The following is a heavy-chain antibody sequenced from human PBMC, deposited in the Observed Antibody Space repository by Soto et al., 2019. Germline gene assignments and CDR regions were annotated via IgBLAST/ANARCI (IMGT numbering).Heavy chain of an antibody. Sequence: EVQLVESGGGLLQPGGSLTLSCTAPGFTFSNYWMHWVRQAPGKGRVWVSRTKSDGSGTSYTDSVKGRFTTSRDNTYNTLYLQMSNLRAEDTAVYYCARGGFDYGPGRMDVWGKGTTVIVSS. D-gene: IGHD3-10*01. V-gene: IGHV3-74*01. J-gene: IGHJ6*04. CDR1: GFTFSNYW. CDR2: TKSDGSGT. CDR3: ARGGFDYGPGRMDV.